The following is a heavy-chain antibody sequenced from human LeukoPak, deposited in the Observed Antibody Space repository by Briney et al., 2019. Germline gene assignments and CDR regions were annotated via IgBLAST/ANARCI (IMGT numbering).Heavy chain of an antibody. CDR3: AREVTGTTPYYYYYMDV. D-gene: IGHD1-7*01. Sequence: AASVKVSCKASGYTFTSYAMNWVRQAPGQGLEWMGWINTNTGNPTYAQGFTGRFVFSLDTSVSTAYLQISSLKAEDTAVYYCAREVTGTTPYYYYYMDVWGKGTTVTVSS. CDR1: GYTFTSYA. CDR2: INTNTGNP. J-gene: IGHJ6*03. V-gene: IGHV7-4-1*02.